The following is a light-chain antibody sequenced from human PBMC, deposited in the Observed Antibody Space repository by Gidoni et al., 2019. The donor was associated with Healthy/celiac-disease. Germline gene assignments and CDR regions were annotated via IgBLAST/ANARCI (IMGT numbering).Light chain of an antibody. CDR2: DAS. CDR3: QQYNSYPWT. J-gene: IGKJ1*01. CDR1: HSSSRW. V-gene: IGKV1-5*01. Sequence: EIQMTQSPPTPAASVVDRVTITCRASHSSSRWLAWYQQKPGKAPKLLIYDASCLESGVPSRFSGSGSATEFTLTLSSLQPDDFATYSCQQYNSYPWTFGQGPKVEIK.